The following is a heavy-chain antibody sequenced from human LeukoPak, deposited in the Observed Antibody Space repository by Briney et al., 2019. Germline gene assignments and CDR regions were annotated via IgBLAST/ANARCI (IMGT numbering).Heavy chain of an antibody. CDR1: GGSIISGAYY. CDR2: IYTSGST. V-gene: IGHV4-61*02. J-gene: IGHJ6*02. CDR3: ARGRQRSGYDFYGMDV. D-gene: IGHD5-12*01. Sequence: SQTLSLTCTVSGGSIISGAYYWSWIRQPAGKGLEWIGRIYTSGSTHYNPSLKSRVTISADTSKNQFSLKLSSVTAADTAVYYCARGRQRSGYDFYGMDVWGQGTTVTVSS.